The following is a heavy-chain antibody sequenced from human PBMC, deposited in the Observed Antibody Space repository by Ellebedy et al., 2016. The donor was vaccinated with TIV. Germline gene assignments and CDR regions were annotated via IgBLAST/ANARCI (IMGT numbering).Heavy chain of an antibody. CDR2: IYHSGST. Sequence: LRLSXAVSNGSISSGRYSWNWIRQPPGKGLEWIGYIYHSGSTYYNPSLKSRVTISGDRSKNQFSLKLTSVNAADTAVYFCARDRYGMDVWGPGTTVTVSS. CDR1: NGSISSGRYS. CDR3: ARDRYGMDV. J-gene: IGHJ6*02. V-gene: IGHV4-30-2*01.